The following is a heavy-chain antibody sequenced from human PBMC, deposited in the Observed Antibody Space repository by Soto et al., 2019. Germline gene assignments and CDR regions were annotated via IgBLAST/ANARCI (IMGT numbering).Heavy chain of an antibody. CDR3: ASPYYYDSSGYYPNYFDY. Sequence: QVQLVESGGGVVQPGRSLRLSCAASGFTFSSYAMHWVRQAPGKGLEWVAGISYDGSNKYYADSVKGRFTISRDNSKNTLYLQMNSLRAEDTAVYYCASPYYYDSSGYYPNYFDYWGQGTLVTVSS. D-gene: IGHD3-22*01. CDR2: ISYDGSNK. J-gene: IGHJ4*02. CDR1: GFTFSSYA. V-gene: IGHV3-30-3*01.